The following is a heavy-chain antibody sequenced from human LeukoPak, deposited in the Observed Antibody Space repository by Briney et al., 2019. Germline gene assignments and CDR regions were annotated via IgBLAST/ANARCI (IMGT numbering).Heavy chain of an antibody. CDR3: ARRDSSGFNWFDP. V-gene: IGHV4-38-2*02. D-gene: IGHD6-19*01. Sequence: SETLSLTCTVSGYSISSGYYWGWIRQPPGKGLEWIANIYYSGSTYYNPSLKSRVTISVDTSKNQFSLKLSSVTAADTAVYYCARRDSSGFNWFDPWGQGTLVTVSS. CDR1: GYSISSGYY. J-gene: IGHJ5*02. CDR2: IYYSGST.